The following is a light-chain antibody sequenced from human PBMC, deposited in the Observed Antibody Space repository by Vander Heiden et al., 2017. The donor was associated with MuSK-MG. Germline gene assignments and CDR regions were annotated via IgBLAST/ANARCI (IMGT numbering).Light chain of an antibody. J-gene: IGKJ4*01. Sequence: VLLHSPATLSLSPGEEATLSCRASRSVDNALDWYQQKPGKAPRLLIYDTSTMATDIPARFSGSGSGTDFTLSISSLEPEDFGVYYCHQRSTWPLSFGGGTRVEIK. V-gene: IGKV3-11*01. CDR3: HQRSTWPLS. CDR1: RSVDNA. CDR2: DTS.